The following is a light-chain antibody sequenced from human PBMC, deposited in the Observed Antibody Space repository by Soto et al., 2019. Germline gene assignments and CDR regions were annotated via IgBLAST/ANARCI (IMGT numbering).Light chain of an antibody. V-gene: IGLV8-61*01. CDR1: SGPVFTSSY. Sequence: QAVVTQEPSFSVSPGGTVTLTCGLSSGPVFTSSYPNWYQQTPGQAPRTLIFNTNTRSSGVPDRFSGSILGDKAALTITGAQSDDDSYYYCLLYLGGGIWVVGGGTKLTVL. CDR2: NTN. J-gene: IGLJ3*02. CDR3: LLYLGGGIWV.